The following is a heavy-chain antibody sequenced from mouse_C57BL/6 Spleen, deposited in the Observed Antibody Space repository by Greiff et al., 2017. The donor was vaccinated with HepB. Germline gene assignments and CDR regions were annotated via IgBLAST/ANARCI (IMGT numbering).Heavy chain of an antibody. CDR1: GFSLTSYG. J-gene: IGHJ2*01. V-gene: IGHV2-2*01. D-gene: IGHD1-1*02. CDR3: ASMDLGY. CDR2: IWSGGST. Sequence: QVQLQQSGPGLVQPSQSLSITCTVSGFSLTSYGVHWVRQSPGKGLEWLGVIWSGGSTDYNAAFISRLSISKDNSKSQVFFKMNSLQADDTAIYYCASMDLGYGGQGTTLTVSS.